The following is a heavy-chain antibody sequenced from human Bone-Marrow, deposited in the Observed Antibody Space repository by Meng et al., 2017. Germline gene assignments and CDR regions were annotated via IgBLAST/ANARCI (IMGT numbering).Heavy chain of an antibody. D-gene: IGHD1-26*01. CDR1: GFTFSSYA. CDR2: ISKDDDAT. V-gene: IGHV3-23*04. CDR3: ARAVQWEHDF. J-gene: IGHJ4*02. Sequence: EVQRVESGGGLVQPGGSLRLSCAASGFTFSSYAMSWVRKDPGKGLEWVSGISKDDDATWYADAVKGRFPIFRDFSKTTLYLQMNSLRADDTAVYYCARAVQWEHDFWGQGTLVTVSS.